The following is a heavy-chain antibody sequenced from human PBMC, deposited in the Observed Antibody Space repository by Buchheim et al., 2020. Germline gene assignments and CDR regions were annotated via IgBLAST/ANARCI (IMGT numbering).Heavy chain of an antibody. J-gene: IGHJ2*01. D-gene: IGHD1-26*01. V-gene: IGHV1-46*01. CDR1: GYTFTSYY. CDR2: INPSGGST. Sequence: QVQLVQSGAEVKKPGASVKVSCKASGYTFTSYYMHWVRQAPGQGLEWMGIINPSGGSTSYAQKFQGSVTMTRDTSISTAYMELSRLRSDDTAVYYCARMFGSGSGSDWYFDLWGRGTL. CDR3: ARMFGSGSGSDWYFDL.